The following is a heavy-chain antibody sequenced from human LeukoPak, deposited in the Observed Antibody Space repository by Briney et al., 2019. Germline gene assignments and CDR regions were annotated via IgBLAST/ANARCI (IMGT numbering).Heavy chain of an antibody. D-gene: IGHD3-22*01. CDR1: GGSISSYY. CDR3: AGEDYFDSSGYASWRFDI. Sequence: PSETLSLTCTVSGGSISSYYWSWIRQPPGKGLEWIGYIYYSGSTNYNPSLKSRVTISVDTSKNQFSPKLTSVTTADTAVYYCAGEDYFDSSGYASWRFDIWGQGTMVTVSS. J-gene: IGHJ3*02. CDR2: IYYSGST. V-gene: IGHV4-59*01.